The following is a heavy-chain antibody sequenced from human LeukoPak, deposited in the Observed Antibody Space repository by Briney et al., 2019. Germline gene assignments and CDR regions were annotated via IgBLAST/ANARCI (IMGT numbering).Heavy chain of an antibody. J-gene: IGHJ4*02. CDR3: ARDTNHYGSGSLFRPFDY. CDR2: ISSSSSYI. CDR1: GFTFSSYS. Sequence: GGSLRLSCAASGFTFSSYSMNWVRQAPGKGLEWVSSISSSSSYIYYADSVKGRFTISRDNAKNSLYLQMNSLRAEDTAVYYCARDTNHYGSGSLFRPFDYWGQGTLVTVSS. D-gene: IGHD3-10*01. V-gene: IGHV3-21*01.